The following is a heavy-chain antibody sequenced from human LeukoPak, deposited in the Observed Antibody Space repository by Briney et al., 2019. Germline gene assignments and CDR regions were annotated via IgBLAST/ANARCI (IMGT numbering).Heavy chain of an antibody. V-gene: IGHV3-30*03. D-gene: IGHD6-19*01. CDR3: ASPAQQWSWFYLDY. CDR2: ISYDGSNK. CDR1: GFTFSSYG. Sequence: GGSLRLPCAASGFTFSSYGMHWVRQAPGKGLEWVAVISYDGSNKYYADSVKGRFTISRDNSKNTLYLQMNSLRAEDTAVYYCASPAQQWSWFYLDYWGQGTLVTVSS. J-gene: IGHJ4*02.